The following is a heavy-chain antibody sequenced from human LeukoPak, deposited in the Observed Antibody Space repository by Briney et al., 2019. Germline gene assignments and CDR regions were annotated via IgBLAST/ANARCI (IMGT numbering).Heavy chain of an antibody. CDR2: ISYDGSNK. D-gene: IGHD6-13*01. J-gene: IGHJ4*02. V-gene: IGHV3-30-3*01. CDR1: GFTFSSYA. Sequence: GGSLRLSCAASGFTFSSYAMHWVRRAPGKGLEWVAVISYDGSNKYYADSVKGRFTISRDNSKNTLYLQMNSLRAEDTAVYYCAIIPRAAAGPSARSPFHYWGQGTLVTVSS. CDR3: AIIPRAAAGPSARSPFHY.